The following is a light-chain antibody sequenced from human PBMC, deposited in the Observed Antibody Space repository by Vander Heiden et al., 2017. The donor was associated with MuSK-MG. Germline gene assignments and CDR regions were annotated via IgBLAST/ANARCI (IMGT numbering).Light chain of an antibody. V-gene: IGKV1-39*01. CDR2: AAA. J-gene: IGKJ1*01. Sequence: DIQITQSPSPLSASVGDRGTITCRASQSINSDLNWYQQKPGKAPKLLIYAAASLQRGVPSRFSGSGSGTDFTLTISSLQPEDFATYFCQQSVSTPRTFGQGTKVDIK. CDR3: QQSVSTPRT. CDR1: QSINSD.